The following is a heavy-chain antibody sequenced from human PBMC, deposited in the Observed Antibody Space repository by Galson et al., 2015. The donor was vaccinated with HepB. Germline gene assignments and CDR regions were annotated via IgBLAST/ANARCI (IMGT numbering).Heavy chain of an antibody. CDR3: ARGDSTGYYYVRFDY. D-gene: IGHD3-22*01. V-gene: IGHV6-1*01. J-gene: IGHJ4*02. Sequence: CAISGDSVSSHTAAWNWIRQSPSRGLEWLGRTYYRSKWYNNYAESVKSRITINADTSKNQFSLQLNSVTPEDTAVYYCARGDSTGYYYVRFDYWGQGTLVTVSS. CDR1: GDSVSSHTAA. CDR2: TYYRSKWYN.